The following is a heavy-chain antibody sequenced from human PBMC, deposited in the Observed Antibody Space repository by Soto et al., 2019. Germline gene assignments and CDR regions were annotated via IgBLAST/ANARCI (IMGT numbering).Heavy chain of an antibody. CDR3: ARDLDGSGNYYTDY. CDR2: ISPYKGNT. D-gene: IGHD3-10*01. J-gene: IGHJ4*02. Sequence: QVQLVQSGAEVKKPGASVKVSCKASGYTFSNIGISWVRPAPGQGLEWMGWISPYKGNTYYAQRRRGRVTMTTDTSTSTAYMELRSLRSDDTAVYYCARDLDGSGNYYTDYWGQGTLVTVSS. V-gene: IGHV1-18*01. CDR1: GYTFSNIG.